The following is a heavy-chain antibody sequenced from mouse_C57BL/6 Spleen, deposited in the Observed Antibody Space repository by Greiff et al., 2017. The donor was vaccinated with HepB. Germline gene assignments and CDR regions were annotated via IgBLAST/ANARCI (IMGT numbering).Heavy chain of an antibody. CDR1: GYTFTSYW. CDR3: ARGKLTGTWAMDY. Sequence: VQLQQSGAELVMPGASVKLSCKASGYTFTSYWMHWVKQRPGQGLEWIGEIDPSDSYTNYNQKFKGKSTLTVDKSSSTAYMQLSSLTSEDSAVYYCARGKLTGTWAMDYWGQGTSVTVSS. CDR2: IDPSDSYT. J-gene: IGHJ4*01. D-gene: IGHD4-1*01. V-gene: IGHV1-69*01.